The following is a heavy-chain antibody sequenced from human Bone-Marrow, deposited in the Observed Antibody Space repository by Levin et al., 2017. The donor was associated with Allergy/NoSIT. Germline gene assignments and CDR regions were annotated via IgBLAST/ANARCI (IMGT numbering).Heavy chain of an antibody. CDR3: ARDESIPHIAAAGQLGGH. J-gene: IGHJ4*02. CDR2: INPNSGGT. CDR1: GYTFTGYY. D-gene: IGHD6-13*01. V-gene: IGHV1-2*06. Sequence: GESLKISCKASGYTFTGYYMHWVRQAPGQGLEWMGRINPNSGGTNYAQKFQGRVTMTRDTSISTAYMELSRLRSDDTAVYYCARDESIPHIAAAGQLGGHWGQGTLVTVSS.